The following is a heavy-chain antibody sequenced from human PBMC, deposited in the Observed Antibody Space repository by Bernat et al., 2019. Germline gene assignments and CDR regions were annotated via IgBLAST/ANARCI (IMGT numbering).Heavy chain of an antibody. Sequence: EVQLVESGGGLVQPGRSLRLSCTASGFTLGDYAMSWVRQAPGKGLEWVGFIRSKAYGGTTEYAASVKGRFTISRDDSKSIAYLQMNSLKTEDTAVYYCSYSGWNDYWGQGTLVTVSS. J-gene: IGHJ4*02. V-gene: IGHV3-49*04. CDR1: GFTLGDYA. CDR2: IRSKAYGGTT. CDR3: SYSGWNDY. D-gene: IGHD6-19*01.